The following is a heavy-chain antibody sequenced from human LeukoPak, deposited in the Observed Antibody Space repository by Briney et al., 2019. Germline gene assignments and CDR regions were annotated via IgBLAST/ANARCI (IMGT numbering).Heavy chain of an antibody. D-gene: IGHD4-17*01. V-gene: IGHV3-30*02. Sequence: GGSLRLSCAASGFTFSNFGMHWSRPAPGKGLEWVALERSGGSKHYADSVKGRFTISRDNSKNTLWLEMNNLRTDDTAVYYCAKDRCDYGNDCWGQGVLVTVST. J-gene: IGHJ4*02. CDR1: GFTFSNFG. CDR3: AKDRCDYGNDC. CDR2: ERSGGSK.